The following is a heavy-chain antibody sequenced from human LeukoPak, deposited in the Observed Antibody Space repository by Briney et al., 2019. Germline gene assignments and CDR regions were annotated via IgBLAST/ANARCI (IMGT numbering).Heavy chain of an antibody. CDR2: IYHSGST. CDR1: GGSISSGGYS. J-gene: IGHJ5*02. CDR3: ARGSGNAWFDP. Sequence: SQTLSFTCAVSGGSISSGGYSWSWIRQPPGKGLEWIGYIYHSGSTYYNPSLKSRVTISVDRSKNQFSLKLSSVTAADTAVYYCARGSGNAWFDPWGQGTLVTVSS. D-gene: IGHD1-1*01. V-gene: IGHV4-30-2*01.